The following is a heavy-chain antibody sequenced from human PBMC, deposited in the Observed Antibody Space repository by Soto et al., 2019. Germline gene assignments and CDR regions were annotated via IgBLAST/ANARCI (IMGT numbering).Heavy chain of an antibody. D-gene: IGHD6-13*01. Sequence: QVQLVQSGAEVKKPGASVKVSCKASGYTFTSYGISWVRQAPGQGLECMGWISAYTGNTKYAQKRQGRVNMTPDTSTSTAYMELRSLRSDDTAVYYCARDHSALRPRRWLGPWGQGTLVTVSS. J-gene: IGHJ5*02. V-gene: IGHV1-18*01. CDR3: ARDHSALRPRRWLGP. CDR1: GYTFTSYG. CDR2: ISAYTGNT.